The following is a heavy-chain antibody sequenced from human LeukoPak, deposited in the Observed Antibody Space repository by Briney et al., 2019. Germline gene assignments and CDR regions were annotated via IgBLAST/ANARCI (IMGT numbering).Heavy chain of an antibody. J-gene: IGHJ4*02. D-gene: IGHD6-13*01. V-gene: IGHV1-2*02. CDR2: INPNSGGT. Sequence: ASVKVSCKASGYTFTGYYMHWVRQAPGQGLEWMGWINPNSGGTNYAQKFQGRVTMTRDTSISTAYMELSRLGSDDTAVYYCARATGKPSTQTIAAAVGPSDYWGQGTLVTVSS. CDR1: GYTFTGYY. CDR3: ARATGKPSTQTIAAAVGPSDY.